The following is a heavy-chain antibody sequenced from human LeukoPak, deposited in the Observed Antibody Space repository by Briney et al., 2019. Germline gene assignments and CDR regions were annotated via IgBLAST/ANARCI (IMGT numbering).Heavy chain of an antibody. CDR1: GFTFSSYA. CDR2: ISYDGSNK. J-gene: IGHJ4*02. V-gene: IGHV3-30*01. D-gene: IGHD3-22*01. CDR3: VRDLHDSTLDY. Sequence: PGGSLRLSCAASGFTFSSYAMHWVRQAPGKGLEWVAVISYDGSNKYYADSVKGRFTISRDNSKNTLYLQMNSLRAEDTAVYYCVRDLHDSTLDYWGQGTLVTVSS.